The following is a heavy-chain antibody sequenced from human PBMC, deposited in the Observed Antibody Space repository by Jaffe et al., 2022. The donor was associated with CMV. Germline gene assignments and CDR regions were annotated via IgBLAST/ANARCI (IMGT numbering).Heavy chain of an antibody. J-gene: IGHJ4*02. Sequence: QVQLQESGPGLVKPSETLSLTCTVSGGSISSYYWSWIRQPPGKGLEWIGYIYYSGSTNYNPSLKSRVTISVDTSKNQFSLKLSSVTAADTAVYYCARVLPLMTTVTTPVAPYFDYWGQGTLVTVSS. CDR2: IYYSGST. D-gene: IGHD4-17*01. CDR1: GGSISSYY. CDR3: ARVLPLMTTVTTPVAPYFDY. V-gene: IGHV4-59*01.